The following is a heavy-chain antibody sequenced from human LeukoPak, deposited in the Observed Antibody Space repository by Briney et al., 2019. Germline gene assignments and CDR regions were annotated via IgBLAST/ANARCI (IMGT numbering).Heavy chain of an antibody. Sequence: PSETLSLTCTVSGGSISSGGYYWSWIRQPPGKGLEWIGYIYHSGSTNYNPSLKSRVTISVDTSKNQFSLKLSSVTAADTAVYYCARLRYFDWSPRRANYYYMDVWGKGTTVTVSS. CDR1: GGSISSGGYY. CDR2: IYHSGST. V-gene: IGHV4-61*08. CDR3: ARLRYFDWSPRRANYYYMDV. J-gene: IGHJ6*03. D-gene: IGHD3-9*01.